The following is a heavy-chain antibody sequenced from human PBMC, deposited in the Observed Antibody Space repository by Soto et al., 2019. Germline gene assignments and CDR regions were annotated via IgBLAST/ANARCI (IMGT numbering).Heavy chain of an antibody. Sequence: QVQLVESGGGVVQPGRSLRLSCAASGFTFSSYAMHWVRQAPGKGLEWVAVISYDGSNKYYADSVKGRFTISRDNSKNTLYLQRNSLRAEETDVYYCARPLWRDDYNWGYFDLWGRGTLVTVSS. CDR3: ARPLWRDDYNWGYFDL. V-gene: IGHV3-30-3*01. D-gene: IGHD4-4*01. CDR2: ISYDGSNK. J-gene: IGHJ2*01. CDR1: GFTFSSYA.